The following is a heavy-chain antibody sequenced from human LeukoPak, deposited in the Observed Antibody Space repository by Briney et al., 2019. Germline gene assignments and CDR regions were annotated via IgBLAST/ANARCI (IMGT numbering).Heavy chain of an antibody. J-gene: IGHJ4*02. V-gene: IGHV4-59*01. Sequence: SETLSLTCTVSGGSISSYYWSWIRQPPGKGLEWIGYIYYSGSTNYNPSLKSRVTISVDTSKNQFSLKLTSVTAADTAVYYCARGDLGIRDYWGQGTLVTVSS. CDR2: IYYSGST. CDR1: GGSISSYY. D-gene: IGHD2-21*02. CDR3: ARGDLGIRDY.